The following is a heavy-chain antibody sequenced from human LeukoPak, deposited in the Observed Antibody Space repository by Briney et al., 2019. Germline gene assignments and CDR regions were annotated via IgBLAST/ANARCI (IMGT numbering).Heavy chain of an antibody. CDR3: AKDPIGYYGSGSYFY. CDR2: IWYDGSNK. V-gene: IGHV3-30*02. Sequence: PGGSLRLSRAASGFTFSSDGMHWVRPAPGKGVAWVAFIWYDGSNKYYADSVKGRFTISRDNSKTTLYLQMNSLRAEDTAVYYCAKDPIGYYGSGSYFYWGQGTLVTVSS. J-gene: IGHJ4*02. D-gene: IGHD3-10*01. CDR1: GFTFSSDG.